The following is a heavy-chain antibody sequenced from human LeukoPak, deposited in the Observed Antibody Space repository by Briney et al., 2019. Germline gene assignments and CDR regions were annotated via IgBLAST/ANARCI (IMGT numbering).Heavy chain of an antibody. Sequence: SQTLSLTCAISGDSVSSNSAAWNWIRQSPSRGLEWLGRTYYRSKWYNDYAVSVKSRITINPDTSKNQFSLQLNSVTPEDTAVYYCARGHSSSFLPNDAFDIWGQGTMVTVSS. CDR3: ARGHSSSFLPNDAFDI. CDR2: TYYRSKWYN. J-gene: IGHJ3*02. CDR1: GDSVSSNSAA. D-gene: IGHD6-13*01. V-gene: IGHV6-1*01.